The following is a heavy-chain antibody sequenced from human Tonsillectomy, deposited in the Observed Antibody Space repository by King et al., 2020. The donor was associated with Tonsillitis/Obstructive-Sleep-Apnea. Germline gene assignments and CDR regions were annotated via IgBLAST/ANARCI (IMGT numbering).Heavy chain of an antibody. CDR1: GFSVGTNY. D-gene: IGHD1-26*01. Sequence: VQLVESGGDLIQPGGSLRLSCAASGFSVGTNYMSWVRQAPGKGLEWVSIMYYGGTTHYADSVKGRFTISRDDTKNTLYLQMSSLRADDTAVYYWARERRIAGGYWFDPWGQGSLVTVSS. CDR2: MYYGGTT. V-gene: IGHV3-53*01. CDR3: ARERRIAGGYWFDP. J-gene: IGHJ5*02.